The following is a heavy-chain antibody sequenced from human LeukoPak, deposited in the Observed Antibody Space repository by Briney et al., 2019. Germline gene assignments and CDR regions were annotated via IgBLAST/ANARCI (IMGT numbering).Heavy chain of an antibody. J-gene: IGHJ4*02. CDR1: GFTFSSYA. V-gene: IGHV3-15*01. Sequence: GGSLRLSCAAFGFTFSSYAMSWVRQAPGKGLEWVGRIKTNAEGGTLDYTAPVKGRFTISRDDSKNTLYLQMDSLEVEDTGMYYCTTGIDDEGGYWGQGTLVTVSS. D-gene: IGHD3-3*02. CDR3: TTGIDDEGGY. CDR2: IKTNAEGGTL.